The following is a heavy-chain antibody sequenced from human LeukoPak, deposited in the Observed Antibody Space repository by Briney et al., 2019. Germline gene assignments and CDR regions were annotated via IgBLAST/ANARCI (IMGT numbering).Heavy chain of an antibody. D-gene: IGHD3-22*01. Sequence: SETLSLTCTVSGGSISSHYWSWFRQTPGERPEWIAFIYYSGTANYNPSLKGRVTISIDSSKNQFSLKLSSVTAADTAIYYCARGTGFYDSSGHYYWGYFDSWGQGTLVPVSS. CDR1: GGSISSHY. J-gene: IGHJ4*02. CDR2: IYYSGTA. V-gene: IGHV4-59*11. CDR3: ARGTGFYDSSGHYYWGYFDS.